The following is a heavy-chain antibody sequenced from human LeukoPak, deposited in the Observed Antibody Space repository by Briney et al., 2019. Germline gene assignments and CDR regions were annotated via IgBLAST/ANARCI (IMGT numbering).Heavy chain of an antibody. Sequence: SVKVSCKASGGTFSSYAISWVRQAPGQGLEWMGRIIPILGIANYAQKFQGRVTITADKSTSTAYMELSSLRSEDTAVYYCARDRRYYDSSGYYYGIDYWGQGTLVTVSS. CDR3: ARDRRYYDSSGYYYGIDY. CDR2: IIPILGIA. V-gene: IGHV1-69*04. CDR1: GGTFSSYA. J-gene: IGHJ4*02. D-gene: IGHD3-22*01.